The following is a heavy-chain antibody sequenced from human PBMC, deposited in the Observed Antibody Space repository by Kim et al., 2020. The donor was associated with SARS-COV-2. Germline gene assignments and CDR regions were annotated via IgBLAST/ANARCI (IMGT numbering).Heavy chain of an antibody. J-gene: IGHJ4*02. V-gene: IGHV3-73*01. Sequence: YDATVKGRFTISRDDSKTTAYLQMNSLKTEDTAVYYCTRSGGSGSYSIDYWGQGTLVTVSS. D-gene: IGHD3-10*01. CDR3: TRSGGSGSYSIDY.